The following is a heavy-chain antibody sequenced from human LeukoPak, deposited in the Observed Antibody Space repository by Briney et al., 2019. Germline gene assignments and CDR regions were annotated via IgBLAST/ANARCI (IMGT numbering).Heavy chain of an antibody. CDR3: TTVAYSSSTTYFDY. CDR2: IQRKTDGGTT. CDR1: GFTFSNAW. J-gene: IGHJ4*02. V-gene: IGHV3-15*01. Sequence: GGSLRLSCAASGFTFSNAWMSWVRQVPGKGLEWVGRIQRKTDGGTTDYAAPVRGRFTISRDDSKNTLYLQMNSLKTEDTAVYYCTTVAYSSSTTYFDYWGQGTLVTVSS. D-gene: IGHD6-6*01.